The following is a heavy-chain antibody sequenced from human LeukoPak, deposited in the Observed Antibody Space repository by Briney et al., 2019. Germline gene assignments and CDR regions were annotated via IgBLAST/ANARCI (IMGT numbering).Heavy chain of an antibody. V-gene: IGHV4-59*01. D-gene: IGHD5-18*01. CDR1: GGSISSYH. Sequence: SETLSLTCTVSGGSISSYHWSWIRQPPGKGLEWIGYIYYSGSTNYNPSLKSRVTISLDTSKNQFSLKLSSVTAADTAAYYCASGRGLYSFYAFNIWGQGTMVTVSS. CDR3: ASGRGLYSFYAFNI. CDR2: IYYSGST. J-gene: IGHJ3*02.